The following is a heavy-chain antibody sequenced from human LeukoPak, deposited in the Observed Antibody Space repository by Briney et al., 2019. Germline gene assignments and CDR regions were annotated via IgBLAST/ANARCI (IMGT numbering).Heavy chain of an antibody. Sequence: GGSLRLSCAASGFTFSSYSMNWVRQAPGKGLEWVSSISSSSSYIYYADSVKGRFTISRDNAKNSLYPQMNSLRAEDTAVYYCAREEIQLYNWFDPWGQGTLVTVSS. D-gene: IGHD5-18*01. J-gene: IGHJ5*02. CDR1: GFTFSSYS. CDR2: ISSSSSYI. V-gene: IGHV3-21*01. CDR3: AREEIQLYNWFDP.